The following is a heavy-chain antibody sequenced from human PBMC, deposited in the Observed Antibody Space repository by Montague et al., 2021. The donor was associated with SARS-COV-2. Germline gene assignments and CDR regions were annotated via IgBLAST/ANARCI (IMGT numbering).Heavy chain of an antibody. J-gene: IGHJ6*02. CDR1: GGSFSGHY. CDR2: INHSGST. Sequence: SETLSLTCAVYGGSFSGHYWSWIRQPPGKGLEWIGEINHSGSTNXXPSLKSRVTISVDTSKNQFSLKLSSVTAADTAVYYCARRGYSYYYYGMDVWGQGTTVTVSS. D-gene: IGHD5-24*01. V-gene: IGHV4-34*01. CDR3: ARRGYSYYYYGMDV.